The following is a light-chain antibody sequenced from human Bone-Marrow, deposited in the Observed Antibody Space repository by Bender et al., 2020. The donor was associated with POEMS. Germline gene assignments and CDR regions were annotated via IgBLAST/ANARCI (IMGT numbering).Light chain of an antibody. CDR2: TNN. CDR3: VAWDASLNGWV. CDR1: GSNIGGYP. V-gene: IGLV1-44*01. J-gene: IGLJ3*02. Sequence: QSVLTQPPSVSGTPGQRVTISCSGSGSNIGGYPVNWYQQLPGTAPRLLIYTNNERPSGLPDRVSGSKSGTSASLAITGLQSDDEAIYFCVAWDASLNGWVFGGGTKLTVL.